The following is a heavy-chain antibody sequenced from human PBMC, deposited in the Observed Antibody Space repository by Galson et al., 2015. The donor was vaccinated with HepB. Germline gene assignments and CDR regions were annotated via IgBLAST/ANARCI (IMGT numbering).Heavy chain of an antibody. Sequence: SLRLSCAASGFSFSHDGMHWVRQAPGKGLEWVAVIWYDGSNKYYADSVKGRFTISRDNSKHTLYLQMNSLRADDTAVYYCARDQFLEWFLDYWGQGTLVTVSS. V-gene: IGHV3-33*01. J-gene: IGHJ4*02. CDR2: IWYDGSNK. CDR1: GFSFSHDG. CDR3: ARDQFLEWFLDY. D-gene: IGHD3-3*01.